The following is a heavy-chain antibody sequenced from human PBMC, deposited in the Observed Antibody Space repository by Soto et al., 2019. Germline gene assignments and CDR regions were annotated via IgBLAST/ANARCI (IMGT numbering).Heavy chain of an antibody. V-gene: IGHV1-18*04. D-gene: IGHD2-15*01. CDR2: ISTSNGNT. CDR3: ARVTRLGGDYYGMDV. Sequence: QVQLVQSGAEVKKPGASVKVSCKASGYTFTSYSITWVRPAPGQGLEWMGWISTSNGNTNYAQKFQGRGTMTTDTSTSTAYMELRSLRSDDTAKYYCARVTRLGGDYYGMDVWGQGTPVTVSS. J-gene: IGHJ6*02. CDR1: GYTFTSYS.